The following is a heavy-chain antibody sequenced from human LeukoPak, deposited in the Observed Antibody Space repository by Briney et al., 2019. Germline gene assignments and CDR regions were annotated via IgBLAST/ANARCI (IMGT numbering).Heavy chain of an antibody. CDR2: ISGRGSGT. CDR1: GFTFSSYA. CDR3: AKDRGDYYDSPRFDP. D-gene: IGHD3-22*01. Sequence: KPGGSLRLSCAASGFTFSSYAMSWVRQAPGKGLEWVSAISGRGSGTYYAESVKGRFTISRDNSKNTLYLQMNSLRAEDTAVYYCAKDRGDYYDSPRFDPRGQGTLVTVSS. J-gene: IGHJ5*02. V-gene: IGHV3-23*01.